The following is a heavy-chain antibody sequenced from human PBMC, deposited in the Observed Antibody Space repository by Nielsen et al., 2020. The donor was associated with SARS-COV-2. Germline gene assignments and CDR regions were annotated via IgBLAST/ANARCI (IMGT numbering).Heavy chain of an antibody. D-gene: IGHD5-18*01. Sequence: ASVKVSCKASGYTFTGYYMHWVRQAPGQGLEWMGRINPNSGGTNYAQKFQGRVTTTRDTSISTAYMELSRLRSDDTAVYYCARVDTAHWFDPWGQGTLVTVSS. CDR1: GYTFTGYY. V-gene: IGHV1-2*06. CDR3: ARVDTAHWFDP. J-gene: IGHJ5*02. CDR2: INPNSGGT.